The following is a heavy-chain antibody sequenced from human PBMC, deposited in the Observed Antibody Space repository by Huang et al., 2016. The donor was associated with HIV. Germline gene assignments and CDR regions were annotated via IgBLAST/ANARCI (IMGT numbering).Heavy chain of an antibody. D-gene: IGHD3-3*01. J-gene: IGHJ4*02. V-gene: IGHV3-48*02. Sequence: EVQLVESGGGLVQPGGSLRLSCAASGFTFRSYSMKWVRQAPGKGLGGVLYMISSISTIYYADSVKGRFAIPRDNAKNSLYLQMNSLRDEDTAVYYCARGAWYYDFWSGSLGFDYWGQGTLVTVSS. CDR1: GFTFRSYS. CDR2: MISSISTI. CDR3: ARGAWYYDFWSGSLGFDY.